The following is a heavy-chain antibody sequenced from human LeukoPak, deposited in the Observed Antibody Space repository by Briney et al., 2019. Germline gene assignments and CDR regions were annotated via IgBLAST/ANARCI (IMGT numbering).Heavy chain of an antibody. CDR2: ISGSGGST. Sequence: GGSLRLSCAASGFTFSSYAMSWVRQAPGKGLEWVSAISGSGGSTYYADSVKGRFTISRDNSKNTLYLQMNSLRAEDTAVYCCAKSGVSLRFLEWTFDYWGQGTLVTVSS. CDR3: AKSGVSLRFLEWTFDY. CDR1: GFTFSSYA. V-gene: IGHV3-23*01. D-gene: IGHD3-3*01. J-gene: IGHJ4*02.